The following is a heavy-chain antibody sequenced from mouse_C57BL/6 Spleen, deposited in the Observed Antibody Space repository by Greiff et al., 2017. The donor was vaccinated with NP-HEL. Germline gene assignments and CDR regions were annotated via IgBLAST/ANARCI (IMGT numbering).Heavy chain of an antibody. J-gene: IGHJ3*01. CDR2: INPNNGGT. CDR3: ARLGSSGYWFAY. V-gene: IGHV1-26*01. D-gene: IGHD3-2*02. CDR1: GYTFTDYY. Sequence: VQLQQSGPELVKPGASVKISCKASGYTFTDYYMNWVKQSHGKSLEWIGDINPNNGGTSYNQKFKGKATLTVDKSSSTAYMELRSLTSEDSAVYYCARLGSSGYWFAYWGQGTLVTVSA.